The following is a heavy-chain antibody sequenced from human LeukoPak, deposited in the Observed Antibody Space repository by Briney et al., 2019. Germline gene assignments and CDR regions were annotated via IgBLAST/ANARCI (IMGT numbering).Heavy chain of an antibody. J-gene: IGHJ4*02. CDR3: AISGSTGTISSIGY. D-gene: IGHD1-7*01. V-gene: IGHV5-51*01. CDR1: GYSFTNYW. Sequence: GESPKISCKGSGYSFTNYWIDWVRQMPGKGLEWMGLIYPGDSDTRYSPSFQGQVTISADKSISTAYLQWSSLKASDTAIYYCAISGSTGTISSIGYWGQGTLVTVSS. CDR2: IYPGDSDT.